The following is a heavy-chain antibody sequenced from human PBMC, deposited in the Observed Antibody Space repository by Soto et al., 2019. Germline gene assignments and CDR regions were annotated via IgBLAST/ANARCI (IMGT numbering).Heavy chain of an antibody. J-gene: IGHJ6*02. CDR1: GYTFIRYG. CDR2: ISPYNGYT. Sequence: QVQLVQSAAEVKKPGASVRVSCKASGYTFIRYGIAWVRQAPGQGLEWMGWISPYNGYTIYAQKLQGRVTMTADTSTRTVYMELRGLKSDDTAVYSCARGGYYDNTWGKLSHYGLDVWGQGTSVTVSS. D-gene: IGHD3-16*01. CDR3: ARGGYYDNTWGKLSHYGLDV. V-gene: IGHV1-18*01.